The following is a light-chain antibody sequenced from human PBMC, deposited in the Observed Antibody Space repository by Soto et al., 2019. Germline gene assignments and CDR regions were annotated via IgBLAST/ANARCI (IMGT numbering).Light chain of an antibody. V-gene: IGKV3-15*01. CDR2: AAT. J-gene: IGKJ4*01. Sequence: EIVMTQSPATLSVSPGERATLSCRVSQTVNTNLAWYQLKPGQAPRLLMFAATTRATGIPARFSGSGSGTEFTLTISSLQSEDRALYYCQQYDKFPSLTFGGGTKVEIK. CDR1: QTVNTN. CDR3: QQYDKFPSLT.